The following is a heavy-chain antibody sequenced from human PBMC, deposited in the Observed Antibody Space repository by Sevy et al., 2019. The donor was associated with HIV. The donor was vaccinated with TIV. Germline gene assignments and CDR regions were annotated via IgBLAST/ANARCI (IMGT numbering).Heavy chain of an antibody. V-gene: IGHV3-53*01. J-gene: IGHJ2*01. CDR3: ARERWLTYWYFYL. D-gene: IGHD2-15*01. Sequence: GGSLRLSCAASGFTVSSNYMSWVRQAPGKGLEWVSVIYSGGSTYYADSVKGRFTISRDNSKNTLYLQMNSLRAEDTAVYYCARERWLTYWYFYLWGRGTLVTVSS. CDR1: GFTVSSNY. CDR2: IYSGGST.